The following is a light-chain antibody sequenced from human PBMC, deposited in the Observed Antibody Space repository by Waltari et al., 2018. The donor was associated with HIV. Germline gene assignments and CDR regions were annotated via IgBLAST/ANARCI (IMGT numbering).Light chain of an antibody. CDR1: QSVLSNY. CDR3: QQYGGSPGFT. CDR2: GAS. J-gene: IGKJ3*01. V-gene: IGKV3-20*01. Sequence: ENVLTQSPGILSVSPGERVTLSCRASQSVLSNYLAWYQQKPGQAPRLLIFGASSRATGIPDRFIGSWSGTDFTLTISRLEPEDFAVYYCQQYGGSPGFTFGPGTKVDIK.